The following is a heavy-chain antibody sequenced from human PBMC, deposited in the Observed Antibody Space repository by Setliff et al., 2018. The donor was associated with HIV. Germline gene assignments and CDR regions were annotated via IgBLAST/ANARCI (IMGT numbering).Heavy chain of an antibody. D-gene: IGHD5-12*01. CDR2: IIPILGIA. CDR1: GGTFSSYA. J-gene: IGHJ6*03. V-gene: IGHV1-69*10. Sequence: SVKVSCKASGGTFSSYAISWVRQAPGQGLEWMGGIIPILGIANYAQKFQGRVTITADKSTSTAYMELSSLRSEDTAVYYCARVVARGYDRGYYYYYMDVWAQGTLVTVSS. CDR3: ARVVARGYDRGYYYYYMDV.